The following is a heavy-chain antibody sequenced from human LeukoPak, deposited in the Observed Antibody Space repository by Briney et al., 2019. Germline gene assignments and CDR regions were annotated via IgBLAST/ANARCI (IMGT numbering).Heavy chain of an antibody. CDR2: IIPILGIA. Sequence: ASVKVSCKASGYTFTSYGISWVRQAPGQGLEWMGRIIPILGIANYAQKFQGRVTITADKSTSTAYMELSSLRSEDTAVYYCARGERALRYFDFDYWGQGTLVTVSS. D-gene: IGHD3-9*01. J-gene: IGHJ4*02. CDR1: GYTFTSYG. CDR3: ARGERALRYFDFDY. V-gene: IGHV1-69*04.